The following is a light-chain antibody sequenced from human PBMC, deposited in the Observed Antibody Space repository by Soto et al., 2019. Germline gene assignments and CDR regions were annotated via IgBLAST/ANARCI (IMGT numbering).Light chain of an antibody. Sequence: EIVMTQSPATLSVSQGERATLSCRASQSVSSNLAWYQQKPGQAPRLLIYGASTRATGIPARFSGSGSGTEFTLTISSPQSEDFAVYYCQQYNNWPPVRTFGQGTKVEIK. V-gene: IGKV3-15*01. CDR3: QQYNNWPPVRT. J-gene: IGKJ1*01. CDR1: QSVSSN. CDR2: GAS.